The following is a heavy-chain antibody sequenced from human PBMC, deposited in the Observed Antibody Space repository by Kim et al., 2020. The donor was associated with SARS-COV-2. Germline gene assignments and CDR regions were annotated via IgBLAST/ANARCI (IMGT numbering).Heavy chain of an antibody. CDR2: IHHSGKS. CDR1: GGSISSGDHF. CDR3: GRTRGGDSTDLVIPY. J-gene: IGHJ4*02. D-gene: IGHD3-22*01. V-gene: IGHV4-31*03. Sequence: SETLSLTCTVSGGSISSGDHFWIWIRQHPGKGLEWIGYIHHSGKSYYSPSLKSRVIISLDRSKNQFSLKVTSVTAADTAVYYCGRTRGGDSTDLVIPYWGQGTLVTVSS.